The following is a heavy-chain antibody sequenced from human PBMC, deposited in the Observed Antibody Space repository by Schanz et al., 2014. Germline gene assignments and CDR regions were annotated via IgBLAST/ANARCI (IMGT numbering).Heavy chain of an antibody. J-gene: IGHJ4*02. D-gene: IGHD2-2*01. CDR3: ARESSNDIVLVPGTVFDH. Sequence: EVQLVESGGGLVQPGGSLRLSCTASGFTFSSYSMNWVRQAPGKGLEWVSYVSRSTADIYYADSVKGRFTMSRDNSKNTVYLQMNSLRPGDTAVYYCARESSNDIVLVPGTVFDHWGQGILVTVSS. CDR2: VSRSTADI. V-gene: IGHV3-48*01. CDR1: GFTFSSYS.